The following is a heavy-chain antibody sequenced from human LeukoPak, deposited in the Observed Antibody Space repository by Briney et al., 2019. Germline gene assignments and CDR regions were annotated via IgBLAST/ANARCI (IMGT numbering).Heavy chain of an antibody. D-gene: IGHD3-10*01. V-gene: IGHV1-69*13. J-gene: IGHJ5*02. CDR1: GGTFSSYA. Sequence: SVKVSCKASGGTFSSYAISWVRQAPGQGLEWMGGIIPIFGTANYAQKFQGRVTITADESTSTAYMELSSLRSEDTAVYYCARRVLYYYGSGRHNWFDPWGQGTLVTVSS. CDR2: IIPIFGTA. CDR3: ARRVLYYYGSGRHNWFDP.